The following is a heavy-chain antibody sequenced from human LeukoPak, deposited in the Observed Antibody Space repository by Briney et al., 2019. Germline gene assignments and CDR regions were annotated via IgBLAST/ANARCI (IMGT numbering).Heavy chain of an antibody. V-gene: IGHV1-69*04. CDR2: IIPILGIA. CDR1: GGTFIIYA. Sequence: VASVKVSCTASGGTFIIYAISWVRQAPGQGLEWMGRIIPILGIANYAQKFQGRVTITADKSTSTAYMELSSLRSEDTAVYYCARGPGLPSQTPFDPWGQGTLVTVSS. J-gene: IGHJ5*02. CDR3: ARGPGLPSQTPFDP. D-gene: IGHD2-15*01.